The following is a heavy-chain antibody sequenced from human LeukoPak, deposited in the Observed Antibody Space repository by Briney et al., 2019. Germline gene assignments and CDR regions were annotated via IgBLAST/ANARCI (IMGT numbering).Heavy chain of an antibody. CDR3: VHRLSHGMNWFAS. Sequence: SGPTLVNPTQTPTLLCTFSGFSLITSGAGVGWVRQPPGKALEWLILIYWNDDKRYSPSLKSRLTITKDTSRSQVVLTMTNMDPVDTGTYYCVHRLSHGMNWFASWGQGPLVTVSS. J-gene: IGHJ5*01. D-gene: IGHD1-14*01. CDR2: IYWNDDK. CDR1: GFSLITSGAG. V-gene: IGHV2-5*01.